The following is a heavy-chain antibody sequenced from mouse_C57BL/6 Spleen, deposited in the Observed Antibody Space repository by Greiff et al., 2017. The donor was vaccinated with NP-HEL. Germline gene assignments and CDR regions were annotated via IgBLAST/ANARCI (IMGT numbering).Heavy chain of an antibody. CDR3: ARGNYDYWYFDV. CDR1: GFTFSDYG. CDR2: IRSGSSTI. V-gene: IGHV5-17*01. D-gene: IGHD2-4*01. Sequence: EVNVVESGGGLVKPGGSLKLSCAASGFTFSDYGMHWVRQAPEKGLEWVAYIRSGSSTIYYADTVKGRFTISRDNAKNTLFLQMTSLMSEDTAMYYCARGNYDYWYFDVWGTGTTVTVSS. J-gene: IGHJ1*03.